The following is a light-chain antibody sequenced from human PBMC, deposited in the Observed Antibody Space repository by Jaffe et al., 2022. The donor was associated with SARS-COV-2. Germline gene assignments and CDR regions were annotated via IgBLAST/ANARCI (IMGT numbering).Light chain of an antibody. V-gene: IGLV1-44*01. CDR3: AAWDDSLNTWI. J-gene: IGLJ3*02. CDR1: SSSIGGNS. Sequence: QSVLTQPPSVSGTPGQRVTILCSGSSSSIGGNSVSWYQQFPGAAPKLLMFLNDLRPSGAPDRFSGSKSGTSASLAISGLQSEDEATYYCAAWDDSLNTWIFGGGTKLTVL. CDR2: LND.